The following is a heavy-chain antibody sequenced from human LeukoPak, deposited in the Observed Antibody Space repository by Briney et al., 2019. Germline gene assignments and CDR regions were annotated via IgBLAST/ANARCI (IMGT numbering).Heavy chain of an antibody. CDR1: GFTFRNYA. CDR3: TRGVVEFCATECYSGGR. V-gene: IGHV3-21*01. J-gene: IGHJ4*02. D-gene: IGHD2-21*01. Sequence: PGGSLRLSCRGSGFTFRNYAMNWVRQAPGQGLEWVASISKSSGDIDYAASVKGRFTISRDNANNSLYLQMNNLRADDTAVYYCTRGVVEFCATECYSGGRWGKGTLVIVSS. CDR2: ISKSSGDI.